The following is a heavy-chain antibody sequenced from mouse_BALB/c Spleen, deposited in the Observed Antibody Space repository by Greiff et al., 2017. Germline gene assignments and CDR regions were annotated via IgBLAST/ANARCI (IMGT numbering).Heavy chain of an antibody. CDR1: GFSLTSYG. Sequence: QVQLKESGPGLVQPSQSLSITCTVSGFSLTSYGVHWVRQSPGKGLEWLGVIWSGGSTDYNAAFISRLSISKDNSKSQVFFKMNSLQANDTAIYYCARLRGDGNYLFAYWGQGTLVTVSA. V-gene: IGHV2-2*02. J-gene: IGHJ3*01. CDR2: IWSGGST. CDR3: ARLRGDGNYLFAY. D-gene: IGHD2-1*01.